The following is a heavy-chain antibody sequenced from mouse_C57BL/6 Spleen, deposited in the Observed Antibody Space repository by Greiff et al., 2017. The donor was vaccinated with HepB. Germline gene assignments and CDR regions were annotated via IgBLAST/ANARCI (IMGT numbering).Heavy chain of an antibody. D-gene: IGHD4-1*01. J-gene: IGHJ4*01. CDR1: GFTFSDYG. CDR3: ARIELGYAMDY. V-gene: IGHV5-17*01. Sequence: EVKVEESGGGLVKPGGSLKLSCAASGFTFSDYGMHWVRQSPEKGLEWVAYISSGSSNIYYADTVKGRFTISRDNATNTLFLQMTSLRSEDTAMYYCARIELGYAMDYWGQGTSVTVSS. CDR2: ISSGSSNI.